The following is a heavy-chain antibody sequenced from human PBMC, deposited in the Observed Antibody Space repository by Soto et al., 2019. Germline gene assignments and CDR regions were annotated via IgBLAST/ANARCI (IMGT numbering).Heavy chain of an antibody. CDR1: GYSFTSYW. Sequence: RWESLKISCRGSGYSFTSYWISWVRQMPGKGLEWMGRIDPSDSYTNYSPSFQGHVTISADKSISTAYLQWSSLKASDTAMYYCARQTGGTTYYDFWSGYVPTNRHWFDPWRQGTLGNVSS. V-gene: IGHV5-10-1*01. D-gene: IGHD3-3*01. J-gene: IGHJ5*02. CDR3: ARQTGGTTYYDFWSGYVPTNRHWFDP. CDR2: IDPSDSYT.